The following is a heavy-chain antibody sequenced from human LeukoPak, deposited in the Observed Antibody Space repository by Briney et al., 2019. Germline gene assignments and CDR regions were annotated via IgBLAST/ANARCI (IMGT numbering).Heavy chain of an antibody. V-gene: IGHV3-48*01. CDR2: ISSSSSTI. CDR1: GFTFSSYS. D-gene: IGHD5-24*01. Sequence: PGGSLRLSCAASGFTFSSYSMNWVRQAPGKGLEWVSYISSSSSTIYYADSVEGRFTISRDNAKNSLYLQMNSLRAEDTAVYYCARDIWGDGYNLEVIDYWGQGTLVTVSS. CDR3: ARDIWGDGYNLEVIDY. J-gene: IGHJ4*02.